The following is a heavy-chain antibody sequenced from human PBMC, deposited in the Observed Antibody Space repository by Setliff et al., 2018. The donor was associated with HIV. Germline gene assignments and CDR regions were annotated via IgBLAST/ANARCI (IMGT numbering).Heavy chain of an antibody. D-gene: IGHD2-21*01. J-gene: IGHJ6*02. V-gene: IGHV3-30-3*01. CDR1: GFTFSSYA. CDR2: ISYDGSNK. CDR3: VGMDIVVVLPPDV. Sequence: GGSLRLSCAASGFTFSSYAMYWVRQAPGRGLEWVAVISYDGSNKYYADSVKGRFTISRDNSKNTLYLQMNSLRAEDTAVYYCVGMDIVVVLPPDVWGQGTTVTVSS.